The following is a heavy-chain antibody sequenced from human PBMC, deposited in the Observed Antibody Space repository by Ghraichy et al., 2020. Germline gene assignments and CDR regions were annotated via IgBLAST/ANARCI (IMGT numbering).Heavy chain of an antibody. CDR1: GGSIRSYD. CDR2: IYYSGST. V-gene: IGHV4-59*08. CDR3: ARRTLVAPGYWYFDR. J-gene: IGHJ2*01. Sequence: SETLSLTCTVSGGSIRSYDWSWIRQPPEKGLEWVGYIYYSGSTNYSPSLMSRVTMSVDTSKNQFSLKLSSVTAADTAVYYCARRTLVAPGYWYFDRWGRGTLVTVSS. D-gene: IGHD5-12*01.